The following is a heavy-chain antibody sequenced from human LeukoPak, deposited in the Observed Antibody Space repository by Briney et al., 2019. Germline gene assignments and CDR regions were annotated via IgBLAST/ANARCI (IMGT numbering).Heavy chain of an antibody. J-gene: IGHJ4*02. CDR1: GFSFSTYW. CDR3: ARDSHYYNSGSFFDY. D-gene: IGHD3-10*01. CDR2: IYSGGYT. V-gene: IGHV3-53*01. Sequence: TGGSLRLSCAASGFSFSTYWMSWVRQAPGKGLEWVSVIYSGGYTYYADSAKGRFTISRDNSKNTLYLQMNSLRAEDTAVYYCARDSHYYNSGSFFDYWGQGTLVTVSS.